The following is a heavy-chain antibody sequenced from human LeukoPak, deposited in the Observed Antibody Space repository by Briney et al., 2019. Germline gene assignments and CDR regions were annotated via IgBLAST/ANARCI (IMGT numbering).Heavy chain of an antibody. V-gene: IGHV3-43*02. CDR2: IKGNGDTT. CDR1: GFTFHNYA. D-gene: IGHD6-19*01. J-gene: IGHJ4*02. Sequence: GGSLRLSCAASGFTFHNYATHWVRQAPGKGLEWVSLIKGNGDTTYNADSVKGRFTISRDNSKNSLYLQINSLRTEDTALYYCAKDIGSGWSFDYWGQGTLVTVSS. CDR3: AKDIGSGWSFDY.